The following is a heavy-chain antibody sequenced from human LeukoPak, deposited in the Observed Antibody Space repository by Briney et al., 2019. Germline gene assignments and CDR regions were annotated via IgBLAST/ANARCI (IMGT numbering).Heavy chain of an antibody. J-gene: IGHJ4*02. D-gene: IGHD3-10*01. CDR1: GFMLSSYW. Sequence: PGGSLRLSCAASGFMLSSYWMTWVRQAPGKGLEWVANIKQDGSEENYVDSVKGRFTISRDNAKSSAYLQMNSLRAEDTAVYYCARVRTIVRGNSPAAFDYWGPGTLVTVSS. CDR3: ARVRTIVRGNSPAAFDY. CDR2: IKQDGSEE. V-gene: IGHV3-7*03.